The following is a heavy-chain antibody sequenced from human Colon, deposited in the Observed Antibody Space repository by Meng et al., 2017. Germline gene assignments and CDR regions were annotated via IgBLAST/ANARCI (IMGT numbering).Heavy chain of an antibody. Sequence: ESLKISCAASGFTFSSYWMHCVRQAPGRVLVWVSRINSDGSSTSYADSVKGRFTISRDNAKNTLYLQMSSLRAEDTAVYYCAREAEMSTRKLTYYYGMYFWGQGTTVTVSS. V-gene: IGHV3-74*01. CDR2: INSDGSST. CDR1: GFTFSSYW. CDR3: AREAEMSTRKLTYYYGMYF. D-gene: IGHD5-24*01. J-gene: IGHJ6*02.